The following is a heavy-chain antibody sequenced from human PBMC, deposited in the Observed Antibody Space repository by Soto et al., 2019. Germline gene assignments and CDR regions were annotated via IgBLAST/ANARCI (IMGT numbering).Heavy chain of an antibody. Sequence: EVQMLEYGGGLVQPGGSLRLSCAASGFTFSTYAMSWVRQAPGKGLEWVSSISGGGGRTYYADSVKGRFTISRDNSKNALYLQLNSLRAEDTAVYYCAKDRRQSAVAGTSDSDYWGQGTLVTVSS. CDR1: GFTFSTYA. D-gene: IGHD6-19*01. CDR3: AKDRRQSAVAGTSDSDY. J-gene: IGHJ4*02. CDR2: ISGGGGRT. V-gene: IGHV3-23*01.